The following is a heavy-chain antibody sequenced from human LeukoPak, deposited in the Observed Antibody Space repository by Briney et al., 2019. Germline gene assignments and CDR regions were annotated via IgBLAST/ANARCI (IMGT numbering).Heavy chain of an antibody. J-gene: IGHJ4*02. V-gene: IGHV3-74*01. CDR3: VRDFRSADY. CDR1: GFTFSTYC. Sequence: GGSLRLSCAASGFTFSTYCMHWVRQAPGKGPMWVSRICPDGTVTNYADSVKARFIISRDNARNTVYLQMNSLRVEDSAVYYCVRDFRSADYWGQGTLVTVSS. CDR2: ICPDGTVT.